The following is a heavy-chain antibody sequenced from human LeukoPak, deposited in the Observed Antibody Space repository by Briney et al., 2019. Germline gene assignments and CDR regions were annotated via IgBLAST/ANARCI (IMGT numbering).Heavy chain of an antibody. CDR3: ARVADYDSSGYYYAGGRWFDP. J-gene: IGHJ5*02. CDR2: ISAYNGNT. Sequence: ASVKVSCKASGYTFTSYGISWVRQAPGRGLEWMGWISAYNGNTNYAQKLQGRVTMTTDTSTSTAYMELRSLRSDDTAVYYCARVADYDSSGYYYAGGRWFDPWGQGTLVTVSS. V-gene: IGHV1-18*01. CDR1: GYTFTSYG. D-gene: IGHD3-22*01.